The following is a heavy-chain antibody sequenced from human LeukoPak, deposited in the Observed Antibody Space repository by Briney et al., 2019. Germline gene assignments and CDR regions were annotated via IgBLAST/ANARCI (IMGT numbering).Heavy chain of an antibody. CDR3: ASDFWSGYYTDYYFDY. J-gene: IGHJ4*02. V-gene: IGHV1-69*02. CDR2: IIPILGIA. CDR1: EGTFSSYT. D-gene: IGHD3-3*01. Sequence: SVKVSCKASEGTFSSYTISWVRQAPGQGLEWMGRIIPILGIANYAQKFQGRVTITADKSTSTAYMELSSLRSEDTAVYYCASDFWSGYYTDYYFDYWGQGTLVTVSS.